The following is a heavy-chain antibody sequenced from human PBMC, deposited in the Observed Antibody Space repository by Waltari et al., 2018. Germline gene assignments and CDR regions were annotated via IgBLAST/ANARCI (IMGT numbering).Heavy chain of an antibody. CDR3: ARSISAKGRGLDV. CDR2: MYDGVAT. J-gene: IGHJ6*02. Sequence: QVQLQESGPGLVTPSETLSLTCSVSGASISLYFWNRVRQYPGKGLEGIVSMYDGVATIFNRSFASRVSMSVDTSKSHFTLKLASVTAADTGRYFCARSISAKGRGLDVWGQGTTVIVSS. V-gene: IGHV4-59*01. D-gene: IGHD3-3*02. CDR1: GASISLYF.